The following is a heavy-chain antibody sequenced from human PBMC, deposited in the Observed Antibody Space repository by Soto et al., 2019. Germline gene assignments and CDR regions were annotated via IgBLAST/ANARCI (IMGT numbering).Heavy chain of an antibody. CDR3: ARPSYYDFWRGSGPYYYYGMDV. CDR2: IDPSDSYT. V-gene: IGHV5-10-1*01. Sequence: PGESLKISCKGSGYSFSSYWISWVRQMPGKGLEWMGRIDPSDSYTNYSPSFQGHVTISADKSISTAYLQWSSLKASDTAMYYCARPSYYDFWRGSGPYYYYGMDVWGQGTTVTVSS. D-gene: IGHD3-3*01. J-gene: IGHJ6*02. CDR1: GYSFSSYW.